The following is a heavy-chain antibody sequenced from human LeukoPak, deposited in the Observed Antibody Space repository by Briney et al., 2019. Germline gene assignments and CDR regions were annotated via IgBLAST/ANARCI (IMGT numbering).Heavy chain of an antibody. J-gene: IGHJ6*03. CDR2: INDGGTI. CDR1: GGSFSHYY. Sequence: SETLSLTCAVYGGSFSHYYWSWIRQSPRMGLEWIAEINDGGTINYNPSLMSRVTISLDKSKNQFSLKLSSATAADTALYYCARVAVAMSTLGHYAYYMDVWGKGTTVTVSS. D-gene: IGHD5/OR15-5a*01. CDR3: ARVAVAMSTLGHYAYYMDV. V-gene: IGHV4-34*01.